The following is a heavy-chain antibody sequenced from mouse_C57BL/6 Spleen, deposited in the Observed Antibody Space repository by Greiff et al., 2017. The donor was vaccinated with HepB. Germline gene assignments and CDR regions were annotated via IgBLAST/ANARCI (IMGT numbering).Heavy chain of an antibody. Sequence: LQPGAELVKPGASVKMSCKASGYTFTSYWITWVKQRPGQGLEWIGDIYPGSGSTNYNEKFKSKATLTVDTSSSTAYMQLSSLTSEDSAVYYCARLGYDYDGDWGQGTLVTVSA. J-gene: IGHJ3*01. CDR1: GYTFTSYW. CDR3: ARLGYDYDGD. V-gene: IGHV1-55*01. D-gene: IGHD2-4*01. CDR2: IYPGSGST.